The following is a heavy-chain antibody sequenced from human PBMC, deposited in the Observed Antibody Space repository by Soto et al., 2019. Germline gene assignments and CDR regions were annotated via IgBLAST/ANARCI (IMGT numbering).Heavy chain of an antibody. CDR1: AFTLSSYS. D-gene: IGHD6-13*01. CDR3: ARIQPAYSSSWLDY. Sequence: GGSLRLSCAASAFTLSSYSMNWVRQAPGKGLVWVSHINSDGSSICYADSVKGRFTISRDNAKNTLYLQMNSLRAEDTAVYYCARIQPAYSSSWLDYWGQGTLVTVSS. CDR2: INSDGSSI. J-gene: IGHJ4*02. V-gene: IGHV3-74*01.